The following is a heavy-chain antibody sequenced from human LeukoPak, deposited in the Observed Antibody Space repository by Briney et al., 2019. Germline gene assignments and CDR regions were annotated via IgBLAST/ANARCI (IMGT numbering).Heavy chain of an antibody. Sequence: GASVKVSCKASGGTFSSYAISWVRQAPGQGLEWMGGIIPIFGTANYAQKFQGRVTITTDESTSTAYMELSSLRSEDTAVYYCASITYYYGSGSYRFDYWGQGTLVTVSS. CDR2: IIPIFGTA. CDR1: GGTFSSYA. V-gene: IGHV1-69*05. CDR3: ASITYYYGSGSYRFDY. D-gene: IGHD3-10*01. J-gene: IGHJ4*02.